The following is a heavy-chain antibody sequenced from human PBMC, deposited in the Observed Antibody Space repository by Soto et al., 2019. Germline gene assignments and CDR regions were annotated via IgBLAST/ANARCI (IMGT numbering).Heavy chain of an antibody. V-gene: IGHV1-69*01. CDR2: IIPIFGTA. CDR3: ARASYCSSTSCQASPYYFDY. J-gene: IGHJ4*02. CDR1: A. D-gene: IGHD2-2*01. Sequence: AISWVRQAPGQGLEWMGGIIPIFGTANYAQKFQGRVTITADESTSTAYMELSSLRSEDTAVYYCARASYCSSTSCQASPYYFDYWGQGTLVTVSS.